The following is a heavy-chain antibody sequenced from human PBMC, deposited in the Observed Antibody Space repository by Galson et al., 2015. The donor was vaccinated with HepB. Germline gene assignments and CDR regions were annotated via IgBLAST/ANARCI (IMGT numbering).Heavy chain of an antibody. V-gene: IGHV4-34*01. Sequence: GYYWSWIRQPPGKGLEWIGEINHSGSTNYNPSLKSRVTISVDTSKNQFSLKLSSVTAADTAVYYCARVYYWGYGMDVWGQGTTVTVSS. J-gene: IGHJ6*02. CDR1: GYY. CDR2: INHSGST. CDR3: ARVYYWGYGMDV. D-gene: IGHD2/OR15-2a*01.